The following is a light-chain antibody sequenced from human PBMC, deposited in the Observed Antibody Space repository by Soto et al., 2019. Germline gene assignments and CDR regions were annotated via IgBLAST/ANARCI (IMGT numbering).Light chain of an antibody. V-gene: IGLV2-8*01. J-gene: IGLJ2*01. CDR3: SSYAGSNNYVV. CDR2: EVY. Sequence: QSALTQPPSASGSPGQSVTISCTGSNSDVGGYNYVSWYQHHPGKAPKLRIYEVYKRPLGVPDRFSGSKSGNTASLTVSGLQAEDEADYYCSSYAGSNNYVVFGGGTKLTVL. CDR1: NSDVGGYNY.